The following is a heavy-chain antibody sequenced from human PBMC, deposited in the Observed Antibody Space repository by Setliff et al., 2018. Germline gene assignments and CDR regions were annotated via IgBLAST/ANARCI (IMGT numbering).Heavy chain of an antibody. Sequence: ASVKVSCKASGYTFSNYGVTWVRQVPGQGPEWMGWVTIYNGNTKYAQNLQGRLTLTTDISTSTAYMELGSLTTDDTAVYYCARVESMVRGKNILRHFDYWGQGIQVTVSS. V-gene: IGHV1-18*01. J-gene: IGHJ4*02. D-gene: IGHD3-10*01. CDR3: ARVESMVRGKNILRHFDY. CDR2: VTIYNGNT. CDR1: GYTFSNYG.